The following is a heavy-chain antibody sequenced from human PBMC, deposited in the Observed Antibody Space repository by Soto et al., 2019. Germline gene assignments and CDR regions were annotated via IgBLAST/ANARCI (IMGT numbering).Heavy chain of an antibody. CDR3: ANLPGYCSSTSCYDPLNY. V-gene: IGHV3-23*01. Sequence: GGSLRLSCAAPGFTFSSYAMSWVRQAPGKGLEWVSAISGSGGSTYYADSVKGRFTISRDNSKNTLYLQMNSLRAEDTAVYYFANLPGYCSSTSCYDPLNYWGQGTLVTSPQ. CDR2: ISGSGGST. J-gene: IGHJ4*02. CDR1: GFTFSSYA. D-gene: IGHD2-2*01.